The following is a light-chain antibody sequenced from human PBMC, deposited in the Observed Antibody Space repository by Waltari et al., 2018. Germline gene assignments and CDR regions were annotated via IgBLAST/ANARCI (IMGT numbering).Light chain of an antibody. Sequence: DIQMTQSPSSLSASVGDRVTITCRTSQTINNYVNWYQQKPGKAPNLLIYAASILQSGVPTRFSGTGAGTNFTLTIGSLQSEDFATYYCQQSYNSPWTFDQGTKVEI. CDR2: AAS. CDR3: QQSYNSPWT. V-gene: IGKV1-39*01. J-gene: IGKJ1*01. CDR1: QTINNY.